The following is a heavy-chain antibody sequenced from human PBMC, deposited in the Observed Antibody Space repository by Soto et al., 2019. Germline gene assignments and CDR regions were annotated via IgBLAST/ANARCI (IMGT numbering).Heavy chain of an antibody. CDR1: GFTFSSYS. CDR2: ISSSSSYI. J-gene: IGHJ6*02. V-gene: IGHV3-21*01. D-gene: IGHD2-21*01. CDR3: ARRDQIAYYYGMDV. Sequence: GGSLRLSCAASGFTFSSYSMNWVRQAPGKGLEWVSSISSSSSYIYYADSVKGRFTISRDNAKNSLYLQMNSLRAEDTAVYYCARRDQIAYYYGMDVWGQGTTVTVSS.